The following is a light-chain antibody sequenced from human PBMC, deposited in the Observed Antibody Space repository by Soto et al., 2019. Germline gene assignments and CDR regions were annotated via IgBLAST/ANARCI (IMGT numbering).Light chain of an antibody. CDR2: RAS. CDR3: QQYGSSPLT. J-gene: IGKJ4*01. V-gene: IGKV3-20*01. CDR1: QSVNSNY. Sequence: EIVLTQSPGTLSLSPGERATLSCRASQSVNSNYLAWYQQKPGQAPKVLIYRASSRATGIPDRFSGSGSGTDFTLTISRLEPEDFAVYYCQQYGSSPLTFGGGTKVDIK.